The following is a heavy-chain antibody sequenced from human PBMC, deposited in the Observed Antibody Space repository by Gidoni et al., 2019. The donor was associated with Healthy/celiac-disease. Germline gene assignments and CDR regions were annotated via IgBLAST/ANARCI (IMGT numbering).Heavy chain of an antibody. J-gene: IGHJ4*02. V-gene: IGHV4-39*01. CDR3: ARIGWGGSYTFDY. CDR2: IYYSGST. Sequence: QLQLQESGPGLVKPSETLSLTCTVSGCSISSSSYYWGWIRQPPGKGLGWIGSIYYSGSTYYNPSLKSRVTIPVDTSKNQFSLKLSSVTAADTAVYYCARIGWGGSYTFDYWGQGTLVTVSS. CDR1: GCSISSSSYY. D-gene: IGHD1-26*01.